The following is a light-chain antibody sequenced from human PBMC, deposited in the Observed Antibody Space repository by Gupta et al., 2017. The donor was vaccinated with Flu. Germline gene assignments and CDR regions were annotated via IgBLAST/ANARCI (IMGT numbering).Light chain of an antibody. Sequence: PSTLSASVGDRVTITCRASQSIRDCLAWYQQKPGKAPNLLIYKASTVQSGVPSRFSGSGFGTEFTLTISSRQPDDFATYFCQHDATSTETFGQGTKLE. V-gene: IGKV1-5*03. CDR3: QHDATSTET. CDR2: KAS. CDR1: QSIRDC. J-gene: IGKJ2*01.